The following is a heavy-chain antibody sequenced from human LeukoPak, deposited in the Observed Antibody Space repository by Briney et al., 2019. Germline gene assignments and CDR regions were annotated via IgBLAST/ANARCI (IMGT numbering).Heavy chain of an antibody. CDR1: GGTFSSYA. D-gene: IGHD3-22*01. J-gene: IGHJ4*02. CDR3: ARGISGYSYYFDY. V-gene: IGHV1-69*04. CDR2: IIPILGIA. Sequence: SVKVSCKASGGTFSSYAISWVRQAPGQGLEWMGRIIPILGIANYAQKFQGRVTITADKSTSTAYMELSSLRSEDTAVYYCARGISGYSYYFDYWGQGTLVTVSS.